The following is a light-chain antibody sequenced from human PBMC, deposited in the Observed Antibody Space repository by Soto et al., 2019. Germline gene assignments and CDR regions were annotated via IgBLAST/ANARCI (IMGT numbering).Light chain of an antibody. CDR1: QSGFSFY. CDR3: HQYGSSPWT. J-gene: IGKJ1*01. CDR2: GAS. Sequence: EIVLTQSPGTLSLSPGERATLSCRASQSGFSFYLAWFQQKPGQAPRLLIYGASTRATGIPDRFSGSGSGTDFTLTISRLEPEDFAVYYCHQYGSSPWTLGQGTKVDNK. V-gene: IGKV3-20*01.